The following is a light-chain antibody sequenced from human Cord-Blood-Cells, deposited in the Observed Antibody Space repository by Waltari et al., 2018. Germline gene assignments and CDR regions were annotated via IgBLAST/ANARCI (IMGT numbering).Light chain of an antibody. Sequence: DIQMTHSPSSLSASVGDEVTITCRASQSISSYLNWYQQKPGKAPKLLIYAASSLQSGVPSRFSGSGSGTDFTLTISSLQPEDFATYYCQQSYSTPLTFGGGTKVEIK. V-gene: IGKV1-39*01. CDR3: QQSYSTPLT. CDR1: QSISSY. J-gene: IGKJ4*01. CDR2: AAS.